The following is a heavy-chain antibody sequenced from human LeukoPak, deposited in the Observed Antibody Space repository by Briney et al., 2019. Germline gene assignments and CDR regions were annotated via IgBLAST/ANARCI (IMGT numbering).Heavy chain of an antibody. D-gene: IGHD2-2*02. CDR1: GFTFSSYW. V-gene: IGHV3-7*01. J-gene: IGHJ4*02. CDR2: IKQDGSEK. CDR3: ARGREIVVAPAAIHYFDY. Sequence: PGGSLRLSCAASGFTFSSYWMSWVRQAPGKGLEWVANIKQDGSEKYYVDSVKGRFTISRDNAKNSLYLQMSSLRAEDTAVYYCARGREIVVAPAAIHYFDYWGQGTLVTVSS.